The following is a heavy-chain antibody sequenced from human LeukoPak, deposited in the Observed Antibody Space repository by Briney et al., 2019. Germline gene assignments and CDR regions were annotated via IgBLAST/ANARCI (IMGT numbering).Heavy chain of an antibody. CDR1: GGSISSSKW. Sequence: SGTLSLTCAVSGGSISSSKWWSWVRQPPGKGLEWIGEIYHSGSTNYNPSLKSRVTISIDTSKNLFSLKLTSVTAADKAVYYCARDNDHYGMDVWGQGTTVTVSS. CDR3: ARDNDHYGMDV. CDR2: IYHSGST. J-gene: IGHJ6*02. V-gene: IGHV4-4*02. D-gene: IGHD1-1*01.